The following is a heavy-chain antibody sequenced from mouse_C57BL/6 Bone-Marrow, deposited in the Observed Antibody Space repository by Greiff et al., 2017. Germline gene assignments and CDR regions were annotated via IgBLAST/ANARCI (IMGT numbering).Heavy chain of an antibody. CDR1: GYTFTDYN. D-gene: IGHD2-3*01. CDR2: INPNNGGT. J-gene: IGHJ3*01. V-gene: IGHV1-18*01. Sequence: EVQLQQSGPELVKPGASVKIPCKASGYTFTDYNMDWAKQSHGKSLEWIGDINPNNGGTIYNQKFKGKATLTVDKSSSTAYMELRSLTSEDTAVYYCAREVYDGYYGWFAYWGQGTLVTVSA. CDR3: AREVYDGYYGWFAY.